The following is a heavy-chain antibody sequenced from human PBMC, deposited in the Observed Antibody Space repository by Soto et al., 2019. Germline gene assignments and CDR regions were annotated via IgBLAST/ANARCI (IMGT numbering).Heavy chain of an antibody. D-gene: IGHD6-19*01. CDR1: GYTFTNYA. V-gene: IGHV1-3*01. CDR3: ARLAYNSGWSAYYAMDV. Sequence: QVQVVQSGAEVKKPGASVKVSCKTSGYTFTNYAIHWVRQAPGQGLEGMGWINGGNGNKKYSKRFQGRITITRDTSASTAYMEVSSLGSEDTAIYYCARLAYNSGWSAYYAMDVWGQGSTVTVSS. J-gene: IGHJ6*02. CDR2: INGGNGNK.